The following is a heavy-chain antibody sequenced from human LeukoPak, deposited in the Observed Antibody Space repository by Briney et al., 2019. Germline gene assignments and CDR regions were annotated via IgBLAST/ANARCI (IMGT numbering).Heavy chain of an antibody. D-gene: IGHD3-10*01. CDR3: ASGISFGEKCLAY. CDR2: ISFDGSHK. CDR1: GFSFSDNS. J-gene: IGHJ4*02. Sequence: TGGSLKLSCAASGFSFSDNSMTWVRQAPDKGLEWVAVISFDGSHKYYADSVKGRFTISRDNSKNTLYVQMNSLRAEDTAVYYCASGISFGEKCLAYWGQGTLVTVSS. V-gene: IGHV3-30*03.